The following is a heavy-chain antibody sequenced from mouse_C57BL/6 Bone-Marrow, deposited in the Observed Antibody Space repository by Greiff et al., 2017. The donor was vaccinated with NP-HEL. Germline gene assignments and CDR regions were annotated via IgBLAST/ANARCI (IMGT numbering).Heavy chain of an antibody. CDR2: ISYDGSN. J-gene: IGHJ3*01. V-gene: IGHV3-6*01. CDR3: ARGGFPFAY. Sequence: DVKLQESGPGLVKPSQSLSLTCSVPGYSITSGYYWNWIRQFPGNKLEWMGYISYDGSNNYNPSLKNRISITRDTSKNQFFLKLNSVTTEDTATYYCARGGFPFAYWGQGTLVTVSA. CDR1: GYSITSGYY.